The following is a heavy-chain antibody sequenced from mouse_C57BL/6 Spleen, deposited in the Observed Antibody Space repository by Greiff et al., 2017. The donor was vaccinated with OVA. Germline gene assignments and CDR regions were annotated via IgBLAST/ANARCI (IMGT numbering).Heavy chain of an antibody. CDR3: ARGYDDGFAY. Sequence: VQVVESGAELARPGASVKLSCKASGYTFTSYGISWVKQRTGQGLEWIGEIYPRSGNTYYNEKFKGKATLTADKSSSTAYMELRSLTSEDSAVYFCARGYDDGFAYWGQGTLVTVSA. CDR2: IYPRSGNT. J-gene: IGHJ3*01. CDR1: GYTFTSYG. V-gene: IGHV1-81*01. D-gene: IGHD2-2*01.